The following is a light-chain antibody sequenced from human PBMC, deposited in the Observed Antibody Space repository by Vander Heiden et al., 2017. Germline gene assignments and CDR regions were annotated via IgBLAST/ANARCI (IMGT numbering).Light chain of an antibody. V-gene: IGKV3-11*01. J-gene: IGKJ4*01. CDR1: QNICID. CDR2: DAS. Sequence: IVLTQSPPSLSLSPGERATLACRASQNICIDLAWYQQKPGQAPRLLISDASDRATGIPARFSGSGSGTDFTLTISSLEPEDVAVYYCQQRNGWPLTFGGGTKMDIK. CDR3: QQRNGWPLT.